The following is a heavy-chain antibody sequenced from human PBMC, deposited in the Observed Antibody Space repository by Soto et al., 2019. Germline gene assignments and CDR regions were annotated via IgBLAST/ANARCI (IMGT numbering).Heavy chain of an antibody. CDR2: SNAGNGHT. V-gene: IGHV1-3*01. CDR1: GYTFTSYA. CDR3: ARYRGGKLSGAFDI. J-gene: IGHJ3*02. D-gene: IGHD2-15*01. Sequence: QVQLVQSGAEVKKPGASVKVSCKASGYTFTSYAMHWVRQAPGQRLEWMGWSNAGNGHTKYSQKFQGRVTITRDTSAHTAHMERSSLRYEDTAVYYCARYRGGKLSGAFDIWGQGSMVTVSS.